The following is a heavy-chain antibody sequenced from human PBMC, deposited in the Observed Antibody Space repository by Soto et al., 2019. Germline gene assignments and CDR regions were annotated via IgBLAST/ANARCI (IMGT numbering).Heavy chain of an antibody. J-gene: IGHJ4*02. CDR1: GFRFEDYA. D-gene: IGHD5-12*01. Sequence: SLIVSCAASGFRFEDYAMHWVRQAPGKGLQWVSGISWNDGRIDYADSVKGRFTISRDNAKKSLYLQMNSLRIEDTAFYYCAKSRSYSNAPDYWYQGTLLTVSS. CDR2: ISWNDGRI. CDR3: AKSRSYSNAPDY. V-gene: IGHV3-9*01.